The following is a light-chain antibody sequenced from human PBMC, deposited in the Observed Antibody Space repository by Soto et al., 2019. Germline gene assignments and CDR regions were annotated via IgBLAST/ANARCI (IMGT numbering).Light chain of an antibody. V-gene: IGKV1-5*01. Sequence: DIQMTQSPSTLSASVGDRVTITCRASQSISSWLAWYQQKPGKAPKLLIYDASSLESGVPSRFSGSGSGTEFTLTISSLPPDDFATYYCQQYNSYSPGFTFGQGTKLEIK. CDR2: DAS. CDR3: QQYNSYSPGFT. J-gene: IGKJ2*01. CDR1: QSISSW.